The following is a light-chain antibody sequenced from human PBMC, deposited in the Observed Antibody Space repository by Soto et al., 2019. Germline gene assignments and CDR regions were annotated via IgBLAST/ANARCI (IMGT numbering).Light chain of an antibody. V-gene: IGLV2-8*01. J-gene: IGLJ2*01. CDR3: SSYAGSNNVV. Sequence: QSVLTQPPSASGSPGQSVTISCTGTSSDVGGYNYVSWYQQHPGKAPKLMIYEVSKRPSGVPDRFSGSKSGNTDSLTVSGLQAEDEDDYYCSSYAGSNNVVFGGGTKLTV. CDR2: EVS. CDR1: SSDVGGYNY.